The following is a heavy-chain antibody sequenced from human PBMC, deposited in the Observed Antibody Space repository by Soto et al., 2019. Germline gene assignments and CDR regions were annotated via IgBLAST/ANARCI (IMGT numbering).Heavy chain of an antibody. V-gene: IGHV4-59*08. J-gene: IGHJ3*01. CDR2: IYYSGST. Sequence: PSETLSLTCTVSGGSISSYYWRWIRQPPGNGLEWIGYIYYSGSTNYNPSLKSRVTISVDTSKNQFSLKLSSVTAADTAVYYCATPYTSAFDLSGPGTIVTVS. CDR1: GGSISSYY. CDR3: ATPYTSAFDL. D-gene: IGHD6-13*01.